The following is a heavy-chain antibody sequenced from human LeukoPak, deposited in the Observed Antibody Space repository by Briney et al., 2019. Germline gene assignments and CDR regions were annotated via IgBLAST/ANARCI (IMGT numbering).Heavy chain of an antibody. V-gene: IGHV3-23*01. CDR1: GLTFSVAG. Sequence: GGSLRLSCAASGLTFSVAGMHWVRQAPGKGLEWVSAITGSGGSTYYADSVKGRFTISRDNSKSTLYLQMNRLRAEDTAIYYCAKRSCSGTTCYPLDYWGQGTLVTVSS. CDR3: AKRSCSGTTCYPLDY. CDR2: ITGSGGST. D-gene: IGHD6-19*01. J-gene: IGHJ4*02.